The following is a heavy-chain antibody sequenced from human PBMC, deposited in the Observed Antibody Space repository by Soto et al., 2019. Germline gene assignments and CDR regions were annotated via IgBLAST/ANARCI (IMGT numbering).Heavy chain of an antibody. CDR1: GYIFTNFY. J-gene: IGHJ4*02. CDR3: TIGLASGDY. CDR2: INLNGGSK. D-gene: IGHD6-6*01. Sequence: QVQLVQPGAEVKKPGASVKFSCKASGYIFTNFYIHWVRQAHGQGLEWIGIINLNGGSKTYAQNFQGRVTMTRDTSTSTVYIDLTSLRSEDTAVYYCTIGLASGDYWGQGTLITVSS. V-gene: IGHV1-46*03.